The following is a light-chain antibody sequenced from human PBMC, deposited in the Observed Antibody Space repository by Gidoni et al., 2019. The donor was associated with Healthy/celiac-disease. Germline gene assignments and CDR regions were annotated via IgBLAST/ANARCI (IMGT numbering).Light chain of an antibody. V-gene: IGKV3-20*01. CDR1: QSVSSY. Sequence: IVLTQSPGTLSLSPGERATLSCRASQSVSSYLAWYQQKPGQAPRLLIYGASSRATGIPDRFSGSGSGTDFTLTISRLEPEDFAVYYCQQYGSSSWTFGQGTKVEIK. CDR3: QQYGSSSWT. CDR2: GAS. J-gene: IGKJ1*01.